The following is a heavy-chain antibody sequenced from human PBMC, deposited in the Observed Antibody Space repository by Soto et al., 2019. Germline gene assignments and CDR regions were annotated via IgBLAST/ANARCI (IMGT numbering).Heavy chain of an antibody. J-gene: IGHJ4*02. CDR1: GGSISSGDYY. Sequence: PSETLSLTCTVSGGSISSGDYYWSWIRQPPGKGLEWIGYIYYSGSTYYNPSLKSRVTISVDTSKNQFSLKLSSVTAADTAVYYCARDTVSGFADYWGQGTLVTVSS. V-gene: IGHV4-30-4*01. CDR2: IYYSGST. CDR3: ARDTVSGFADY. D-gene: IGHD3-3*01.